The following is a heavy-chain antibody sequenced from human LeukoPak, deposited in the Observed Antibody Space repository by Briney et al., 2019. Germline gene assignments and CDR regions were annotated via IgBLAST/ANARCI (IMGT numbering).Heavy chain of an antibody. CDR1: GFTFDDYG. Sequence: GGSLRLSCAASGFTFDDYGMSWVRQAPGKGLEWVSGINWNGGSTGYADSVKGRFTISRDNSKSTLYLQMNSLRAEDTAVYYCAKESGSRSYGAYFPHWGQGTLVTVSS. V-gene: IGHV3-20*04. CDR2: INWNGGST. J-gene: IGHJ1*01. CDR3: AKESGSRSYGAYFPH. D-gene: IGHD6-13*01.